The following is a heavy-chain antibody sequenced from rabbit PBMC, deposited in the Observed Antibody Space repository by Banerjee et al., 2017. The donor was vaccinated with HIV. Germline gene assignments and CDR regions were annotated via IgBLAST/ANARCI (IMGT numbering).Heavy chain of an antibody. V-gene: IGHV1S43*01. CDR2: IYTGSGYT. Sequence: QQQLVESGGGLVKPGASLTLTCKASGIDFSSGYDMCWVRQAPGKGLEWIGCIYTGSGYTWFASWVNGRFTISRSTSLNTVTLQVTSLTAADTATYFCARDLAGVIGWNFGLWGPGTLVTVS. CDR3: ARDLAGVIGWNFGL. D-gene: IGHD4-1*01. CDR1: GIDFSSGYD. J-gene: IGHJ4*01.